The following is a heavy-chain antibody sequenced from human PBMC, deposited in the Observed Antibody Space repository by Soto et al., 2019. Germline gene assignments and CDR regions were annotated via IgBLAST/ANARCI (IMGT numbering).Heavy chain of an antibody. D-gene: IGHD2-15*01. CDR1: GGSVSRGSYY. J-gene: IGHJ4*02. V-gene: IGHV4-61*01. CDR2: IYYSGST. Sequence: SETLSLTCTVSGGSVSRGSYYWSWIRQPPGKGLEWIGYIYYSGSTNYNPSLKSRVTISVDTSKNQFSLKLSSVTAADTAVYFCARTPSGGNFVYWGPGTLVTVSS. CDR3: ARTPSGGNFVY.